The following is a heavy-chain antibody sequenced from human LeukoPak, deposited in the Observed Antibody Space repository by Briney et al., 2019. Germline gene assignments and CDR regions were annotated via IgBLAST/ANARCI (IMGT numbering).Heavy chain of an antibody. CDR2: IKSKTDGGTT. CDR1: GFTFSSYW. D-gene: IGHD3-10*01. CDR3: TTDVRRTMVRGVIPDY. Sequence: GGSLRLSCAASGFTFSSYWMSWVRQAPGKGLEWVGRIKSKTDGGTTDYAAPVKGRFTISRDDSKNTLYLQMNSLKTEDTAVYYCTTDVRRTMVRGVIPDYWGQGTLVTVSS. V-gene: IGHV3-15*01. J-gene: IGHJ4*02.